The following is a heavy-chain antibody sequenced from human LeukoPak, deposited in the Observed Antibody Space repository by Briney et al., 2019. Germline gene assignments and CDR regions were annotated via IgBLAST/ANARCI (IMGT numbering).Heavy chain of an antibody. D-gene: IGHD4/OR15-4a*01. V-gene: IGHV3-23*01. J-gene: IGHJ4*02. CDR2: IHASGGRA. CDR3: AKDLRNGDNYGFLDY. Sequence: SXRLSCAASGFTFXXSGMSWVRQTADKGLEWVSSIHASGGRAYYADSVKGRFTVSRDNSKNTLYLQMNSLRVEDTAIYYCAKDLRNGDNYGFLDYWGQGTLVTVSP. CDR1: GFTFXXSG.